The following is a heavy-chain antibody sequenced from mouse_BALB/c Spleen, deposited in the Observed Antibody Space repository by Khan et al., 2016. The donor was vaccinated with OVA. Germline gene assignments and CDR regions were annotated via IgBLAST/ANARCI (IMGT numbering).Heavy chain of an antibody. J-gene: IGHJ2*01. CDR2: ISYSGVT. CDR3: ARGNYYGYYFDY. CDR1: GYSITSGYA. Sequence: EVQLQESGPGPVKPSQSLSLTCTVTGYSITSGYAWNWIRQFPGNKLEWMGYISYSGVTSYTPSLKSRISITRDTSKNQFFLQLNSVTTEDTATYNCARGNYYGYYFDYWGQGTTLTVSS. D-gene: IGHD1-1*01. V-gene: IGHV3-2*02.